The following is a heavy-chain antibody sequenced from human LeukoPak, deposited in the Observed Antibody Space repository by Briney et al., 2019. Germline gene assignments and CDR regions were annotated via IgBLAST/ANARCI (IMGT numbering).Heavy chain of an antibody. Sequence: SETLSLTCTVSGGSISSSSYYWGWIRQPPGKGLEWIGSIYYSGSTYYNSSLRSRVTISVDTSKNQFSLKLSSVTAADTAVYYCARETAVAGDIGFIDYWGQGTLVTVSS. CDR3: ARETAVAGDIGFIDY. CDR2: IYYSGST. V-gene: IGHV4-39*07. CDR1: GGSISSSSYY. D-gene: IGHD6-19*01. J-gene: IGHJ4*02.